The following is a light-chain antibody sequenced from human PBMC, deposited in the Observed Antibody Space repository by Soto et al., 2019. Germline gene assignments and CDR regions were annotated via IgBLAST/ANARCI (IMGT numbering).Light chain of an antibody. CDR1: QSVSSTY. V-gene: IGKV3-20*01. CDR3: QQYGSSPPIT. CDR2: GAS. Sequence: EIVFKQSPGTLSLSPGERATLSCRASQSVSSTYLAWYQQKPGQAPRLLIYGASSRATGIPARFIGSGSGTDFTLTISRLEPEDFAVYYCQQYGSSPPITFGQGTRLEIK. J-gene: IGKJ5*01.